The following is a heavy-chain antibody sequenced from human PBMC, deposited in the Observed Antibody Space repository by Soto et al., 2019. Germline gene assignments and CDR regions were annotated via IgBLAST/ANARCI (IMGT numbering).Heavy chain of an antibody. CDR3: ARCGRTGTFFHGYMDV. Sequence: PGESLKISCGGSGYTFTNYWIAWVRQMPGKGLEWMGIISPGDSNTRYSPSFQGQVTISADKSISTAFLQWSSLKASDTAMYFCARCGRTGTFFHGYMDVWGKGTTVTVSS. CDR1: GYTFTNYW. D-gene: IGHD1-7*01. CDR2: ISPGDSNT. J-gene: IGHJ6*03. V-gene: IGHV5-51*03.